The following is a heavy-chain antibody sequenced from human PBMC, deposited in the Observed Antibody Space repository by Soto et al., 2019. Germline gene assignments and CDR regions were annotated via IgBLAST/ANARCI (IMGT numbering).Heavy chain of an antibody. J-gene: IGHJ6*03. Sequence: LKISCAASGFTFSSDWVSCVRQDPGKGLEWVANIKQDGSEKYYVDSVKGRFTISRDNAKNSLYLQMNSLRAEDTAVYYCARDRVPDYSSSALPISYDYNSRDVWAKGTTVPVSS. CDR1: GFTFSSDW. V-gene: IGHV3-7*01. CDR3: ARDRVPDYSSSALPISYDYNSRDV. CDR2: IKQDGSEK. D-gene: IGHD6-6*01.